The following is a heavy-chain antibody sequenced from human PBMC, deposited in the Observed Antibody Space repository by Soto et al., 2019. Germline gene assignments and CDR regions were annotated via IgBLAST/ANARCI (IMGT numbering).Heavy chain of an antibody. D-gene: IGHD2-2*02. Sequence: PGGSLRLSCAASGFTFSSYSMNWVRQAPGKGLEWVSSISSSSSYIYYADSVKGRFTISRDNAKNTLYLQMNSLRAEDTAVYYCARDKGDIVVVPAAIPPNWFDPWGQGTLVTVSS. CDR2: ISSSSSYI. CDR3: ARDKGDIVVVPAAIPPNWFDP. J-gene: IGHJ5*02. V-gene: IGHV3-21*01. CDR1: GFTFSSYS.